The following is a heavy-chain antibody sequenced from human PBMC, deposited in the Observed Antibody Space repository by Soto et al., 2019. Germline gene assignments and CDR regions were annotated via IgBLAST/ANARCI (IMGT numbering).Heavy chain of an antibody. J-gene: IGHJ2*01. CDR2: IIPIFGTT. D-gene: IGHD2-15*01. CDR1: GGTFSSYA. V-gene: IGHV1-69*12. Sequence: QVQLVQSGAEVKKPGSSVKVSCKASGGTFSSYAISWVRQAPGQGLEWMGGIIPIFGTTNYAQKFQGRVTITADESTSTGYMELNSLRSEDTAVYYCARVVTVVKSFHYWYFDLWGRGTLVTVSS. CDR3: ARVVTVVKSFHYWYFDL.